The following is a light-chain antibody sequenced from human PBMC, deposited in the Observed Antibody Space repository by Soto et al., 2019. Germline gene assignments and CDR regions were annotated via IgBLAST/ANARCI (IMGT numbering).Light chain of an antibody. V-gene: IGLV2-14*01. CDR1: SXDVGGYNY. J-gene: IGLJ1*01. Sequence: QSALTQPASVSGSPGQSITMSCTGTSXDVGGYNYVSWYQQHPGKAPKLMIYEVSNRPSGVSNRFSGSKSGNTASLTISGLQAEDEADYYCSSYTSSSTRVFGTGAKGTVL. CDR2: EVS. CDR3: SSYTSSSTRV.